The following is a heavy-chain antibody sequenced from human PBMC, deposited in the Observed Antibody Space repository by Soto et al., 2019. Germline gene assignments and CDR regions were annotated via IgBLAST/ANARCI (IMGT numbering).Heavy chain of an antibody. J-gene: IGHJ3*02. CDR3: ARDGRYYSSGWLGRENGFAFDI. CDR2: IYYSGST. D-gene: IGHD6-19*01. V-gene: IGHV4-30-4*01. Sequence: SETLSLTFTVSGGSIISGDYYWSWIRQPPGKGLEWIGYIYYSGSTYYNPSLKSRVTISVDTSKNQFSLKLSSVTAADTAVYYCARDGRYYSSGWLGRENGFAFDIWGQGTMVTVSS. CDR1: GGSIISGDYY.